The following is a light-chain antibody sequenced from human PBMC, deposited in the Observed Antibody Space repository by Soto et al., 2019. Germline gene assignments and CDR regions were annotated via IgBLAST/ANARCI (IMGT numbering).Light chain of an antibody. Sequence: EIVLTQSPATLSLSPGERATLSCRASQSVSSYLAWYQQKPGQAPRLLIYDASNRATDIPARFSGSGSGTDFTLTISSLEPEDFAVYYCLQRSGWPWTFGQAPKVEIK. CDR2: DAS. CDR1: QSVSSY. V-gene: IGKV3-11*01. CDR3: LQRSGWPWT. J-gene: IGKJ1*01.